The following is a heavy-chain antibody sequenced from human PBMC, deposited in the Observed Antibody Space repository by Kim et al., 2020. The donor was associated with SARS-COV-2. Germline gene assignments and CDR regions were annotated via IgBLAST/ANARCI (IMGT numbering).Heavy chain of an antibody. D-gene: IGHD4-17*01. CDR3: TKHTYGERFDY. V-gene: IGHV3-15*05. J-gene: IGHJ4*02. CDR2: T. Sequence: TAYAAPVKGRFTISRDDSKSALYLQMNSLKTEDTAVYYCTKHTYGERFDYWGQGTLVTVSS.